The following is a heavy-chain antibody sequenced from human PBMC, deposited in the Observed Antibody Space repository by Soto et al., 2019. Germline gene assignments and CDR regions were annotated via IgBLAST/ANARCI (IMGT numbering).Heavy chain of an antibody. D-gene: IGHD2-21*02. V-gene: IGHV3-7*03. J-gene: IGHJ4*02. CDR3: ARVRYGGNSYYFDY. CDR2: IQQDGSEK. CDR1: GSTFSRFW. Sequence: GGSLRLSCAVSGSTFSRFWMGWVRQAPGRGLEWVANIQQDGSEKYYVDSVKGRFTMSKDNVKNSLYLQMNSLRAEDTAVYYCARVRYGGNSYYFDYWGQGALVTVSS.